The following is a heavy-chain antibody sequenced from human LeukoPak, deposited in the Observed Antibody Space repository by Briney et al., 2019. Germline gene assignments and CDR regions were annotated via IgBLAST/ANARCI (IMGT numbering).Heavy chain of an antibody. V-gene: IGHV3-74*01. J-gene: IGHJ6*02. CDR1: GFTFSDYW. D-gene: IGHD5-12*01. CDR2: IISDGSSV. Sequence: PGGSLRLSCIASGFTFSDYWMHWVRQAPGKGPVWVSRIISDGSSVSYVDSVKGRFIMSRDNAKNTLYLQMNSLRVEDTAVYYCVRDSGYNMDVWGQGTTVTVSS. CDR3: VRDSGYNMDV.